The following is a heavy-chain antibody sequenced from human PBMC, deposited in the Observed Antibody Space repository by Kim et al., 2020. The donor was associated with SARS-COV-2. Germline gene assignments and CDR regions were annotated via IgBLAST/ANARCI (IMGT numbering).Heavy chain of an antibody. CDR2: LYYSGST. CDR1: GGSISSSSYY. CDR3: ARVANTYDSSGYYYIPFDY. V-gene: IGHV4-39*07. D-gene: IGHD3-22*01. Sequence: SETLSLTCTVSGGSISSSSYYWGWIRQPPGKGLEWIGSLYYSGSTYYNPSLKSRVTISVDTSKSQFSLKLSSVTAADTAVYYCARVANTYDSSGYYYIPFDYWGQGTLVTVSS. J-gene: IGHJ4*02.